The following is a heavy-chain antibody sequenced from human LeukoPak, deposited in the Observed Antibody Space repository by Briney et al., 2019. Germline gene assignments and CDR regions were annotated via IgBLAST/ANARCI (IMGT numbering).Heavy chain of an antibody. CDR3: VTYRQVMLPFEA. Sequence: GGTLRLSCAASGFTFSRNGMSWVRQAPGKGLEWVSAIDSSGRNTHYADSVKGRFSISRDNSKNTLILQMNSLRAEDTAIYYCVTYRQVMLPFEAWGQGTLVTVSS. V-gene: IGHV3-23*05. CDR1: GFTFSRNG. D-gene: IGHD5-18*01. J-gene: IGHJ5*02. CDR2: IDSSGRNT.